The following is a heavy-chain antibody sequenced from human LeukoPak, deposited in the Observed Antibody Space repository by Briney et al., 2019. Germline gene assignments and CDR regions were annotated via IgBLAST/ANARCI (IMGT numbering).Heavy chain of an antibody. V-gene: IGHV3-21*01. CDR2: ITSGGDYI. CDR1: GFTFNTFN. CDR3: ARGHYDVLAASYKWTPDY. D-gene: IGHD3-9*01. Sequence: GGSLRLSCAASGFTFNTFNMNWVHQAPGKGLEWVSSITSGGDYIYYADSVEGRFTTSRDNAKDSLSLQLNSLRVEDTAVYYCARGHYDVLAASYKWTPDYWGQGTLVTVSS. J-gene: IGHJ4*02.